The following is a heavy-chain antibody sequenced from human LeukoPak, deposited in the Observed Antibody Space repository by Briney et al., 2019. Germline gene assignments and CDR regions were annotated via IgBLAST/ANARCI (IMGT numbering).Heavy chain of an antibody. J-gene: IGHJ4*02. CDR1: GYIFTGYF. Sequence: WASVKVSCKASGYIFTGYFMHWVRQAPGQGLEWMGWLNPNSGDTNYAQKFQGRVTMTRDTSISTAYMELSRLRSDDTAVYYCARLGALLWFGESAPMFFDYWGQGTLVTVSS. CDR3: ARLGALLWFGESAPMFFDY. CDR2: LNPNSGDT. D-gene: IGHD3-10*01. V-gene: IGHV1-2*02.